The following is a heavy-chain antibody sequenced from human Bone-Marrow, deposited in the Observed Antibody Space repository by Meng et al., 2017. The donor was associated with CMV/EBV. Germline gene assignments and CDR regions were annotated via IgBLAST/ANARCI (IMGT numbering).Heavy chain of an antibody. J-gene: IGHJ6*02. V-gene: IGHV3-7*03. D-gene: IGHD1-26*01. Sequence: GESLKISCAASGFTFSNYWMTWVRQAPGKGLEWVANIKQDGSEKYYLDSVKGRFTISRDNAKNSLYLQMNSLRAEDTALYYCAKDWGRAAGATDYYGMDVWGQGTTVTVSS. CDR3: AKDWGRAAGATDYYGMDV. CDR2: IKQDGSEK. CDR1: GFTFSNYW.